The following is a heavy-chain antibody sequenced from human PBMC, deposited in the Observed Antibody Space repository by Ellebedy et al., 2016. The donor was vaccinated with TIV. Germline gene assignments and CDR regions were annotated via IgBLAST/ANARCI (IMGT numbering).Heavy chain of an antibody. D-gene: IGHD3-22*01. CDR2: ISHRGNT. CDR1: GGSITSSAY. CDR3: ARSSGYFSLDY. Sequence: SETLSLXXAVSGGSITSSAYWSWVRQPPGEGLEWIGEISHRGNTKYNPSLMSRVTISVDKSKNHFSLRLNSVTAADTAVYYCARSSGYFSLDYWGQGTLVTVS. J-gene: IGHJ4*02. V-gene: IGHV4-4*02.